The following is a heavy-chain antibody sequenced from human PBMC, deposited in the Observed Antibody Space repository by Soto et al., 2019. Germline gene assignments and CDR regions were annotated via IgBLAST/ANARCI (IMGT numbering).Heavy chain of an antibody. V-gene: IGHV4-39*01. CDR2: IYYTGST. CDR3: AGRRAGDYYFHS. D-gene: IGHD3-10*01. CDR1: GGSVSSSSYY. J-gene: IGHJ4*02. Sequence: PSETLSLTCTVSGGSVSSSSYYWGWIRQPPGKGLEWIGTIYYTGSTSYSPSLKRRVTISVDTSKTQFSLNLSSVTATDTAVYYCAGRRAGDYYFHSWGQGTLVTVPA.